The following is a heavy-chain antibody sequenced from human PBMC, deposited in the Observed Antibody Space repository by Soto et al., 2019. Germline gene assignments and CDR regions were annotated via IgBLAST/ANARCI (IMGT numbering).Heavy chain of an antibody. J-gene: IGHJ5*02. V-gene: IGHV4-59*08. CDR1: GGSISSSNW. CDR2: IYYAGST. Sequence: SETLSLTCAVSGGSISSSNWWSWIRQPPGRGLEWIGFIYYAGSTKYNPSLNSRVTISVDTSKNQFSLTVTSVTAADTAVYYCARLGAYYHSLDPWGPGTLVNVS. CDR3: ARLGAYYHSLDP. D-gene: IGHD2-21*01.